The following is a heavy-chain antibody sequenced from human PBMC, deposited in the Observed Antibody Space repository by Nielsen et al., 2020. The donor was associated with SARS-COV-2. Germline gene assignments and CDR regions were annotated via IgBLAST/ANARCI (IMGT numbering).Heavy chain of an antibody. V-gene: IGHV3-30*18. D-gene: IGHD5-18*01. J-gene: IGHJ4*02. Sequence: GESLKISCAASGFTFSSYGMHWVRQAPGKGLEWVAVISYDGSNKYYADSVKGRFTISRDNSKNTLYLQMNSLRAEDTAVYYCAKDRYGPHYWGQGTLVTVSS. CDR3: AKDRYGPHY. CDR1: GFTFSSYG. CDR2: ISYDGSNK.